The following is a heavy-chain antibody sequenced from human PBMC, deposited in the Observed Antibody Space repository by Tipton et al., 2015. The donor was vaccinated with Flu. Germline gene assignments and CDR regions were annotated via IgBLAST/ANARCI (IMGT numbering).Heavy chain of an antibody. CDR3: ARTRGSGFGI. Sequence: GLVKPSETLSLTCTVSGDSISGYYWSWIRQSPSSGLEWLGRTYYRSEWFNDYALSVKGRITINPDTSKNQFSLQLNSVTPEDTAMYYCARTRGSGFGIWGQGTMVIVSS. CDR2: TYYRSEWFN. CDR1: GDSISGYY. D-gene: IGHD3-3*01. J-gene: IGHJ3*02. V-gene: IGHV6-1*01.